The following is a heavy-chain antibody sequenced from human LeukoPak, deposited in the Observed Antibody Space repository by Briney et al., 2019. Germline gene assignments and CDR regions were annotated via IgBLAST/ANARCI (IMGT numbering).Heavy chain of an antibody. CDR1: GGSIRSSYYY. D-gene: IGHD2-2*02. CDR3: ARAGVCSSTSCYINY. Sequence: PSETLSLTCTVSGGSIRSSYYYWGWIRQPPGKGLEWIGSIYDSGSTYYNPSLKSRVTISVDTSKNQFSLKLSSVTAADTAVYYCARAGVCSSTSCYINYWGQGTLVTVSS. CDR2: IYDSGST. V-gene: IGHV4-39*07. J-gene: IGHJ4*02.